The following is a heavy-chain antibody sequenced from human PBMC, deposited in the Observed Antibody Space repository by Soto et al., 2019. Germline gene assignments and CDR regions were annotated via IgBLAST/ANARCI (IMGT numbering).Heavy chain of an antibody. Sequence: SETLSLTCTVSGGSISSGGYYWSWIRQHPGKGLEWIGYIYYSGSTYYNPSLKSRVTISVDTSKNQFSLKLSSVTAADTAVYYCASHFGADTAMVRGYSYWGQGTLVTVSS. J-gene: IGHJ4*02. CDR3: ASHFGADTAMVRGYSY. CDR1: GGSISSGGYY. D-gene: IGHD5-18*01. CDR2: IYYSGST. V-gene: IGHV4-31*03.